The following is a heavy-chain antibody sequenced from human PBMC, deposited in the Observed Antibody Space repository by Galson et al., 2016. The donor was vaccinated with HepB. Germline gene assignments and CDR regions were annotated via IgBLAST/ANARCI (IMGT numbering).Heavy chain of an antibody. D-gene: IGHD2-21*02. Sequence: QSGAEVKKPGESLKISCKASGYIFTSYWIGWVRQMPGKGLEWMTIINPGDSDTRYSPSFHGQVTISADKSITTAYLQWSSLKASDTAMYYCARQVVPGLFDQWGQGTLVTVSS. CDR2: INPGDSDT. V-gene: IGHV5-51*01. J-gene: IGHJ4*02. CDR1: GYIFTSYW. CDR3: ARQVVPGLFDQ.